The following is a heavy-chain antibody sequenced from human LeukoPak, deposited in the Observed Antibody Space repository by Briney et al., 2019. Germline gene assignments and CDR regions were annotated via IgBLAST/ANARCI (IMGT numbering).Heavy chain of an antibody. CDR3: ARDLGSIAAHWFDP. J-gene: IGHJ5*02. Sequence: SQTLSLTCAISGDSGSSNSAAWNWIRQSPSRGLELLERTYYRSKWYNEYAVSVRSRATINPDTSKNQLSLQLRSVTPEDTAVYYCARDLGSIAAHWFDPWGQGTLVTVSS. CDR2: TYYRSKWYN. D-gene: IGHD6-6*01. V-gene: IGHV6-1*01. CDR1: GDSGSSNSAA.